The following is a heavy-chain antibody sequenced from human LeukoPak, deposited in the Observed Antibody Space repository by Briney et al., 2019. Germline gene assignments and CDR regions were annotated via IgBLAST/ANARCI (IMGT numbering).Heavy chain of an antibody. CDR3: ARYRASIAARPDY. CDR1: GYTFTSYG. D-gene: IGHD6-6*01. V-gene: IGHV1-2*02. Sequence: GASVKVSCKASGYTFTSYGISWVRQAPGQGLEWMGWINPNSGGTNYAQKFQGRVTMTRDTSISTAYMELSRLRSDDTAVYYCARYRASIAARPDYWGQGTLVTVSS. CDR2: INPNSGGT. J-gene: IGHJ4*02.